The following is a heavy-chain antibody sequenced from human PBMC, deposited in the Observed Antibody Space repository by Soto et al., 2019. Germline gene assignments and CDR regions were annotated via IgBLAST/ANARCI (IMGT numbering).Heavy chain of an antibody. CDR1: GGSISSGGYY. V-gene: IGHV4-31*03. Sequence: SETLSLTCTVSGGSISSGGYYWSWIRQHPGKGLEWIGYIYYSGSTYYNPSLKSRVTISVDTSKNQFSLKLSSVTAADTAVYYCARSSQSTVTIFDYWGQGTLVTVSS. CDR2: IYYSGST. D-gene: IGHD4-17*01. J-gene: IGHJ4*02. CDR3: ARSSQSTVTIFDY.